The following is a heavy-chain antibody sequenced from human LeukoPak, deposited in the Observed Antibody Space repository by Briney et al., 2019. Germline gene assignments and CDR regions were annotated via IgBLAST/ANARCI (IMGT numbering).Heavy chain of an antibody. CDR2: ISYDGSNE. V-gene: IGHV3-30-3*01. CDR3: ARGSGYDQRLCDY. D-gene: IGHD5-12*01. CDR1: GFTFSSYA. Sequence: GGSLRLSCAASGFTFSSYAMHWVRQAPGKGLEWVALISYDGSNEYYADSMKGRFTISRDNSKNTLYLQMNSLRAEDTAVFYCARGSGYDQRLCDYWGQGTLVTVSS. J-gene: IGHJ4*02.